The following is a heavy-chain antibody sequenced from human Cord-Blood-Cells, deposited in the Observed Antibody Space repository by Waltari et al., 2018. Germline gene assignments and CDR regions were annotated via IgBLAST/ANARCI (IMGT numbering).Heavy chain of an antibody. CDR2: ISYDGSNK. D-gene: IGHD1-1*01. CDR1: GFTFSSYA. Sequence: QVQLVESGGGVVQPGRSLRLSCAASGFTFSSYAMHWVRQAPGKGLAWVAVISYDGSNKYYADSVKGRFTISRDNSKNTLYLQMNSLRAEDTAVYYCASQFGWERLGGLFDYWGQGTLVTVSS. CDR3: ASQFGWERLGGLFDY. V-gene: IGHV3-30-3*01. J-gene: IGHJ4*02.